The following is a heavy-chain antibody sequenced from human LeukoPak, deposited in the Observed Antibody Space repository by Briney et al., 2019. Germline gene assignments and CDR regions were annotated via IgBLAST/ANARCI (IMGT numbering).Heavy chain of an antibody. CDR2: ISSSGSTI. J-gene: IGHJ4*02. Sequence: PGRSLRLSRAPAGFTLISYWMRWVRPAPGKGLEWVSYISSSGSTIYTAASVKGRFTSSRDNAKNSLYLQMNSLRAEDTDVYYCTKDPDCTSGICYTFFDYWGQGTLVTVSS. CDR1: GFTLISYW. V-gene: IGHV3-48*04. D-gene: IGHD2-8*01. CDR3: TKDPDCTSGICYTFFDY.